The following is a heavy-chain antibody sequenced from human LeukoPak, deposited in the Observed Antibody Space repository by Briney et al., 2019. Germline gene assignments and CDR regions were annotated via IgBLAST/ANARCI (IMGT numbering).Heavy chain of an antibody. CDR1: GGSISSYY. Sequence: SETLSLTCTVSGGSISSYYWSWIRQPPGKGLEWIGYIYYSGSTNYNPSLKSRVTISVDTSKNQFSLKLSSVTAADTAVYYCARGYCGGDCFSVFDYWGQGTLVTVSS. CDR2: IYYSGST. CDR3: ARGYCGGDCFSVFDY. D-gene: IGHD2-21*02. V-gene: IGHV4-59*12. J-gene: IGHJ4*02.